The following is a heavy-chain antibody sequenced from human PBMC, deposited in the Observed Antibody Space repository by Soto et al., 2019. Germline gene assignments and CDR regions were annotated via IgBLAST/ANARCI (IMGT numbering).Heavy chain of an antibody. CDR2: IYYSGST. J-gene: IGHJ6*03. D-gene: IGHD3-16*01. V-gene: IGHV4-31*03. CDR3: AGVAGGGGRSYYMDV. Sequence: PSETLSLTCTVSGGSISSGGYYWSWIRQHPGKGLEWIGYIYYSGSTYYNPSLKSRVTISVDTSKNQFSLKLSSVTAAATAVYYCAGVAGGGGRSYYMDVWGKGTTVTVSS. CDR1: GGSISSGGYY.